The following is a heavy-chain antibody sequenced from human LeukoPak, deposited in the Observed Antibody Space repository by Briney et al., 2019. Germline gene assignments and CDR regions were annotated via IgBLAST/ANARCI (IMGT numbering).Heavy chain of an antibody. D-gene: IGHD3-10*01. CDR3: AKDGGYGSGSYYPDY. V-gene: IGHV3-30-3*01. Sequence: QPGGSLRLSCAASGFTFSSYAMHWVRQAPGKGLEWVAVISYDGSNKYYADSVKGRFTISRDNSKNTLYLQMNSLRAEDTAVYYCAKDGGYGSGSYYPDYWGQGTLVTVSS. J-gene: IGHJ4*02. CDR1: GFTFSSYA. CDR2: ISYDGSNK.